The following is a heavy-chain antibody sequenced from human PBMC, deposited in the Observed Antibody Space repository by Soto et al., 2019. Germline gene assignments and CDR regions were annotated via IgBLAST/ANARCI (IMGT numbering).Heavy chain of an antibody. J-gene: IGHJ6*02. CDR2: IIPIFGTA. Sequence: SVKVSCKASGGTFSSYAISWVRQAPGQGLEWMGGIIPIFGTANYAQKFQGRVTITADESTSTAYMELSSLRSEDTAVYYCARAKNDDSSGYYSLSGYYYGMDVWGQGTTVTGSS. V-gene: IGHV1-69*13. D-gene: IGHD3-22*01. CDR1: GGTFSSYA. CDR3: ARAKNDDSSGYYSLSGYYYGMDV.